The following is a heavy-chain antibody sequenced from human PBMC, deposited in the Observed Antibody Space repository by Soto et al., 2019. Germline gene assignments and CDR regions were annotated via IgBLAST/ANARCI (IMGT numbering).Heavy chain of an antibody. CDR3: ARDTGIYYGMDV. CDR1: GFTFSDYY. V-gene: IGHV3-11*01. Sequence: GGSLRLSCTASGFTFSDYYMTWIRQAPGKGLEWLSYISSGGFTIYYADSVKGRFTVSRDNAKNSMYLQMNTLRVEDTAVYYCARDTGIYYGMDVWGQGPTVTVSS. D-gene: IGHD3-10*01. CDR2: ISSGGFTI. J-gene: IGHJ6*02.